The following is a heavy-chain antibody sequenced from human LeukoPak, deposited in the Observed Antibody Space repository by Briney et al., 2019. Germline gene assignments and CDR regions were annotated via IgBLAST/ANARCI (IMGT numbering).Heavy chain of an antibody. D-gene: IGHD3-10*01. CDR2: IYYSGST. V-gene: IGHV4-30-4*01. CDR3: ARARVLLLRAFDI. CDR1: GGSISSGDYY. J-gene: IGHJ3*02. Sequence: SETLSLTCTVSGGSISSGDYYWSWIRQPPWKGLEWIGYIYYSGSTYYNPSLKSRVTISVDTSKNQFSLKLSSVTAADTAVYYCARARVLLLRAFDIWGQGTMVTVSS.